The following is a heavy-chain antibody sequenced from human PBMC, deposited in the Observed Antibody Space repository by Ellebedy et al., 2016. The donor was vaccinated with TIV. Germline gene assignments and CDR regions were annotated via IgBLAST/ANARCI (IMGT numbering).Heavy chain of an antibody. CDR3: VSHL. CDR1: GFSFNSYW. CDR2: MRQDGSQK. Sequence: GESLKISCAASGFSFNSYWMIWVRQAPGKGLEWVANMRQDGSQKNYGDSVKGRFTISRDNARDSLYLQMDSLRVEDTAVYHCVSHLWGQGTLVTVSS. J-gene: IGHJ4*02. V-gene: IGHV3-7*01.